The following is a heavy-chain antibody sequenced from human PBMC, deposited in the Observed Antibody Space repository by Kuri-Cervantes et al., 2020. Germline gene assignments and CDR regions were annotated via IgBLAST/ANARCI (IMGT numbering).Heavy chain of an antibody. Sequence: SVKVSCKASGGTFSSYAISWVRQAPGQGLEWMGGIIPIFGTANYAQKFQGRVTMTTDTSTSTAYMELRSLTSDDTAVYYCARDTYYYGSSSAFDIWGQGTMVTVSS. CDR3: ARDTYYYGSSSAFDI. CDR2: IIPIFGTA. D-gene: IGHD3-22*01. CDR1: GGTFSSYA. J-gene: IGHJ3*02. V-gene: IGHV1-69*05.